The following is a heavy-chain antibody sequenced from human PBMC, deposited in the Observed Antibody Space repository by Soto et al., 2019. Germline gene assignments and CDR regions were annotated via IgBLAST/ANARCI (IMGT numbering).Heavy chain of an antibody. V-gene: IGHV4-39*02. D-gene: IGHD6-6*01. Sequence: SETLSLTCSVSGASINSGPYYWGWIRQPPGMGLEWIGSVSYLGTTYYNPSLKGRVTISVDTSKNHYSLYLRSVTAADTAVYYCANRFSGGRYSSSSDDYWGLGALVTVSS. J-gene: IGHJ4*02. CDR2: VSYLGTT. CDR1: GASINSGPYY. CDR3: ANRFSGGRYSSSSDDY.